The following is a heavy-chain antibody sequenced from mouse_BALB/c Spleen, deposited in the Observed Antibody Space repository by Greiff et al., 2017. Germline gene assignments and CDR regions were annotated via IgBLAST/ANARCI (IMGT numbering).Heavy chain of an antibody. CDR2: ISSGGSYT. D-gene: IGHD4-1*01. CDR3: TREELGDY. CDR1: GFTFSSYT. Sequence: EVHLVESGGGLVKPGGSLKLSCAASGFTFSSYTMSWVRQTPEKRLEWVATISSGGSYTYYPDSVKGRFTISRDNAKNTLYLQMSSLKSEDTAMYYCTREELGDYWGQGTTLTVSS. J-gene: IGHJ2*01. V-gene: IGHV5-6-4*01.